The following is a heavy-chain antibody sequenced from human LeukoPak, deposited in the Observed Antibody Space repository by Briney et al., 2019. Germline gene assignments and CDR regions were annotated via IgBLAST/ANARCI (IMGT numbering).Heavy chain of an antibody. J-gene: IGHJ4*02. CDR2: IYYSGST. V-gene: IGHV4-31*03. D-gene: IGHD1-7*01. CDR3: ARGNYDYYDH. CDR1: GVSISSGGYY. Sequence: SETLSLTCTVSGVSISSGGYYWRWIRQHPGKGLEWIGYIYYSGSTYYNPSLKSRVTISIDTSKNQFSLKLSSVAAADTAVYYCARGNYDYYDHWGQGTLVTVSS.